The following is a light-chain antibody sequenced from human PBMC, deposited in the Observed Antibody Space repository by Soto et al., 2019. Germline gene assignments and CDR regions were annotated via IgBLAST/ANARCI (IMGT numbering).Light chain of an antibody. V-gene: IGKV3-20*01. CDR2: GAS. J-gene: IGKJ4*01. CDR3: QQYGGSPPVT. Sequence: EIVLTQSPGTLSLSPGERATLSCRASQSVSSSYLAWYQQKPGQAPRLLIYGASSRATGIPDRFSGSGSGRDFTLTISRVEPEDFAVYYCQQYGGSPPVTFGGGTKVEIK. CDR1: QSVSSSY.